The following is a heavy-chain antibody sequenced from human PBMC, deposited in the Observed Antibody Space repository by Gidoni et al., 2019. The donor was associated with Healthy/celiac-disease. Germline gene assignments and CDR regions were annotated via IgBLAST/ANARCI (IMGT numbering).Heavy chain of an antibody. J-gene: IGHJ6*02. V-gene: IGHV1-46*01. D-gene: IGHD6-19*01. Sequence: QVQLVQSGAAVKKPGASVKVSCKASGYTFTSYYMHCVRQAPGQGLEWMGIINPSGGSTSYAQKFQGRVTMTRDTSTSTVYMELSSLRSEDTAVYYCARPLAVADYGMDVWGQGTTVTVSS. CDR1: GYTFTSYY. CDR2: INPSGGST. CDR3: ARPLAVADYGMDV.